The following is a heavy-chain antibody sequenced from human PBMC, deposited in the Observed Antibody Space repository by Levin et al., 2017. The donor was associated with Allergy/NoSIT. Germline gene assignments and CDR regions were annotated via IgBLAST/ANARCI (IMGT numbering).Heavy chain of an antibody. CDR2: ISTRATYI. CDR1: GFSFSSHN. J-gene: IGHJ5*02. V-gene: IGHV3-21*01. CDR3: ARGPCSGGVCNMGDWFDP. D-gene: IGHD2-8*02. Sequence: GGFLRLSCSAPGFSFSSHNMNWVRQAPEKGLEWVSSISTRATYIDYADSVRGRFTISRDDAKNSLYLEMNSLRVEDTAVYYCARGPCSGGVCNMGDWFDPWGQGTLVTVSS.